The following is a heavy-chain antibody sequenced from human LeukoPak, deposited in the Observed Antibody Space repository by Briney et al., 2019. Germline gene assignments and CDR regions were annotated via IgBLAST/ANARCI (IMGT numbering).Heavy chain of an antibody. D-gene: IGHD6-13*01. V-gene: IGHV3-64*02. CDR2: ISGNGHGT. J-gene: IGHJ3*02. CDR1: GFSFSSHA. CDR3: ARASITASGPHDVYDI. Sequence: PGGSLRLSCAASGFSFSSHAMHWVRQAPGKGLEYVSAISGNGHGTWYGDSVKGRFSISRDNSEQILYLQMGSLRAEDMAVYFCARASITASGPHDVYDIWGRGTMVTVSS.